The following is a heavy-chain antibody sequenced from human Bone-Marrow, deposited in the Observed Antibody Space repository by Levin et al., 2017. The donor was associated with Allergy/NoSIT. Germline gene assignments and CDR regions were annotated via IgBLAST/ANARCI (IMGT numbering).Heavy chain of an antibody. Sequence: NPSETLSLTCAVSGGSISSYYWSWIRQPPGKGLEWIGYIYYSGSTKYNPSLKSRVTISIDTSKNQFSLKLSSVTAADTAVYYCATSSFYSGSSGIDYWGQGTLVTVSS. CDR3: ATSSFYSGSSGIDY. D-gene: IGHD6-6*01. CDR2: IYYSGST. V-gene: IGHV4-59*01. J-gene: IGHJ4*02. CDR1: GGSISSYY.